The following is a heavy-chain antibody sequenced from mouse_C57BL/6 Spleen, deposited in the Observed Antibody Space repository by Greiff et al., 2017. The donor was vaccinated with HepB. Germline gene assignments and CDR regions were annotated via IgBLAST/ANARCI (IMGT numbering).Heavy chain of an antibody. CDR3: ARPFSTVVADWYFDV. D-gene: IGHD1-1*01. Sequence: QVQLQQPGAELVKPGASVKMSCKASGYTFTSYWITWVKQRPGQGLEWIGDIYPGSGSTNYNEKFKSKATLTVDTSSSTAYMQLSSLTSEDSAVYYWARPFSTVVADWYFDVWGTGTTVTVSS. CDR1: GYTFTSYW. J-gene: IGHJ1*03. V-gene: IGHV1-55*01. CDR2: IYPGSGST.